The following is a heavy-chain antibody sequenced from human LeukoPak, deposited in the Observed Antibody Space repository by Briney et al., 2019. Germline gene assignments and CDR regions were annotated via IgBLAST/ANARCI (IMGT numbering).Heavy chain of an antibody. CDR2: ISPYNGNT. D-gene: IGHD3-16*02. CDR1: GYTFTKYA. V-gene: IGHV1-18*01. CDR3: AITSARGTYRFLDY. Sequence: GASVTLSCKAPGYTFTKYAITWVRQAPGQGLEWMGWISPYNGNTNFAQNLQGRVTMTTDTATSTAYMELRDLRSDDTAMCYCAITSARGTYRFLDYWGQGTLVTVSS. J-gene: IGHJ4*02.